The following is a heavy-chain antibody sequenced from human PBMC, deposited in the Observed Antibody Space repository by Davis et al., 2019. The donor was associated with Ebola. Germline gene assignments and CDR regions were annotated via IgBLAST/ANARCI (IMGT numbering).Heavy chain of an antibody. CDR2: IYPGDSDT. J-gene: IGHJ5*02. CDR3: ARAGSDYGRAWFDP. V-gene: IGHV5-51*01. CDR1: GVTVNYYW. D-gene: IGHD3-10*01. Sequence: PGGSLRLSCKASGVTVNYYWIAWARQMPGKGLEWMGVIYPGDSDTRYSPSFQGQVTMSVDKSITTAYLQWSSLKASDTGMYYCARAGSDYGRAWFDPWGQGTLVTVSS.